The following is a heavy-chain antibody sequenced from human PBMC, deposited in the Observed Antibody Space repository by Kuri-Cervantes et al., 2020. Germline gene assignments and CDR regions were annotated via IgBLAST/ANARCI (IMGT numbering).Heavy chain of an antibody. D-gene: IGHD4-17*01. CDR2: IRYDGSNK. CDR3: ARLYGVTYWYFDL. Sequence: GGSLRLSCAASGFTFSNYGMHWVRQAPGKGLEWVAFIRYDGSNKYYADSVKGRFTISRDNAKNSLYLQMNSLRAEDTAVYYCARLYGVTYWYFDLWGRGTLVTVSS. V-gene: IGHV3-30*02. CDR1: GFTFSNYG. J-gene: IGHJ2*01.